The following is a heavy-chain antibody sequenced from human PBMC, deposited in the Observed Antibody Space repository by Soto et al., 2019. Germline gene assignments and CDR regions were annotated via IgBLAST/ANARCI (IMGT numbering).Heavy chain of an antibody. CDR1: GGSVSSGSYY. CDR3: AREGVAVAGTVAYYYYGMDV. Sequence: LSLTCTVSGGSVSSGSYYWSWIRQPPGKGLEWIGYIYYSGSTNYNPSLKSRVTISVDTSKNQFSLKLSSVTAADTAVYYCAREGVAVAGTVAYYYYGMDVRGQGTTVTVSS. D-gene: IGHD6-19*01. V-gene: IGHV4-61*01. CDR2: IYYSGST. J-gene: IGHJ6*02.